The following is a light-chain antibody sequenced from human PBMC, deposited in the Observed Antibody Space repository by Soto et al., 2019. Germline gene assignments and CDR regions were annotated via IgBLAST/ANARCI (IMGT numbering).Light chain of an antibody. V-gene: IGLV2-14*01. CDR3: SSYTSSSTYV. Sequence: QSALTQPASVSGSPGQSITISCTGTSSDVGGYNYFSWYQQHPGKAPKLMNYEVSNRPSGVSNRFSGSKSGNTASLTISGLQAEDEADYYCSSYTSSSTYVFGTGTKVTVL. CDR1: SSDVGGYNY. CDR2: EVS. J-gene: IGLJ1*01.